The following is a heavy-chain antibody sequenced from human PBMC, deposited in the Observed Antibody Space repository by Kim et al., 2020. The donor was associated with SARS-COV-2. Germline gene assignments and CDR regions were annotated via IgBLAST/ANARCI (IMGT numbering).Heavy chain of an antibody. V-gene: IGHV3-23*01. J-gene: IGHJ4*02. CDR3: AKDPGSHIVVVTAFQFDY. CDR1: GFTFSSYA. Sequence: GGSLRLSCAASGFTFSSYAMSWVRQAPGKGLEWVSAISGSGGSTYYADSVKGRFTISRDNSKNTLYLQMNSLRAEDTAVYYCAKDPGSHIVVVTAFQFDYWGKGTLVTVSS. CDR2: ISGSGGST. D-gene: IGHD2-21*02.